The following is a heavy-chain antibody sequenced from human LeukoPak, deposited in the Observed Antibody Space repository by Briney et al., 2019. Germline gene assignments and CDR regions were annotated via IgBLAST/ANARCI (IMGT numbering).Heavy chain of an antibody. CDR1: GGSISSGGYY. V-gene: IGHV4-31*03. Sequence: ASQTLSLTCTVSGGSISSGGYYWSWIRQHPGKGLEWIGYIYYSGSTYYNPSLKSRVTISVDTSKNQFSLKLSSVTAADTAVYYCARDLAAAGTRSRPFDIWGQGTMVTVSS. J-gene: IGHJ3*02. CDR3: ARDLAAAGTRSRPFDI. CDR2: IYYSGST. D-gene: IGHD6-13*01.